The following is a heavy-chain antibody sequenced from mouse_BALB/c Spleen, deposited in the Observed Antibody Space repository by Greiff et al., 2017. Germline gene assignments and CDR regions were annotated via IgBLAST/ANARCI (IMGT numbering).Heavy chain of an antibody. J-gene: IGHJ1*01. D-gene: IGHD4-1*01. Sequence: EVQRVESGGGLVQPGGSRKLSCAASGFTFSSFGMHWVRQAPEKGLEWVAYISSGSSTIYYADTVKGRFTISRDNPKNTLFLQMTSIRSEDTAMYYCARNWDYIDVWGAGTTVTVSS. CDR3: ARNWDYIDV. CDR2: ISSGSSTI. CDR1: GFTFSSFG. V-gene: IGHV5-17*02.